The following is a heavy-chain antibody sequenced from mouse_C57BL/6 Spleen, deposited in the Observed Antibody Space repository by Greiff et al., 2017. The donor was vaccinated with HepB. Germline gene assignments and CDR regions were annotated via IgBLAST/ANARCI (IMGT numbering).Heavy chain of an antibody. J-gene: IGHJ4*01. D-gene: IGHD2-12*01. CDR3: ARTEPTIYIALPMDY. Sequence: EVQLQQSGPELVKPGASVKISCKASGYSFTDYNMNWVKQSNGTSLEWIGVINPNYGTTSYNQKFKGKATLTVDQSSSTAYMQINSLTSEDSAVYYCARTEPTIYIALPMDYWGQGTSVTVSS. CDR2: INPNYGTT. V-gene: IGHV1-39*01. CDR1: GYSFTDYN.